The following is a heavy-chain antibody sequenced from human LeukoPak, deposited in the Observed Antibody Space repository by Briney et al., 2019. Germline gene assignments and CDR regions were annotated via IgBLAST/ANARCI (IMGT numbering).Heavy chain of an antibody. J-gene: IGHJ4*02. CDR3: ARLNVEVVLDY. V-gene: IGHV2-5*02. D-gene: IGHD2-15*01. CDR1: GFSLSTSGVG. CDR2: IYWDDDK. Sequence: SGPTLVKPTQTLTLTCTFSGFSLSTSGVGVGWIRQPPGKALEWLALIYWDDDKRYSPSLKSRLTITEDTSKNQVVLTLTNMDSVDTATYYCARLNVEVVLDYWGQGTLVTVSS.